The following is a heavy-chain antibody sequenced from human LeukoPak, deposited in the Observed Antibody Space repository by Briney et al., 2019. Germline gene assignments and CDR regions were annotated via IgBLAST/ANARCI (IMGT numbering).Heavy chain of an antibody. CDR3: TKDVQVGPTRGFFDL. D-gene: IGHD1-26*01. V-gene: IGHV3-23*01. CDR1: GFTFSSYA. CDR2: ISGTGFTT. J-gene: IGHJ4*03. Sequence: GGSLRLSCEASGFTFSSYAMSWVRQAPGKGLEWISVISGTGFTTYHTDSVKGRFTISRDNSKSMLYLQMDGLRAEDTAIYFCTKDVQVGPTRGFFDLWGQGTLVTVSS.